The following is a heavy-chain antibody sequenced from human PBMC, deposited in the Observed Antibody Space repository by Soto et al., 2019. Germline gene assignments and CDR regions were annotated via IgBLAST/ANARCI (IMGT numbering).Heavy chain of an antibody. CDR2: ISGSGGST. CDR1: GFTFSSYA. V-gene: IGHV3-23*01. J-gene: IGHJ6*03. D-gene: IGHD2-8*01. CDR3: AKDLAPGYCTNGVCYTYYYYYMDV. Sequence: GGSLRLSCAASGFTFSSYAMSWVRQAPGKGLEWVSAISGSGGSTYYADSVKGRFTISRDNSKNTLYLQMNSLRAEDTAVYYCAKDLAPGYCTNGVCYTYYYYYMDVWGKGTTVTVSS.